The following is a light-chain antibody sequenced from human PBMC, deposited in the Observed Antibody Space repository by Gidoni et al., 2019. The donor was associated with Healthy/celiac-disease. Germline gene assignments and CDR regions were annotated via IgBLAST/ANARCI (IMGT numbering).Light chain of an antibody. CDR1: SSDVGGYNY. J-gene: IGLJ1*01. V-gene: IGLV2-14*01. CDR2: EVR. CDR3: SSYTSSSTRV. Sequence: SALTPPAYVPGSPGQSITISCTGTSSDVGGYNYVSWYKQHPGKATKLMIYEVRNRPAGVSTRFSGSKSGNTASLTIAGLQAADEADYYCSSYTSSSTRVFGTGTNVTVL.